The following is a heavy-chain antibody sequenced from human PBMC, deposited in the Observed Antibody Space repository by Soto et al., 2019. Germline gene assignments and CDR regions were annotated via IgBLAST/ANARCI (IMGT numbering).Heavy chain of an antibody. D-gene: IGHD2-2*01. CDR2: ISSSSTYI. CDR1: GFTFSTYG. V-gene: IGHV3-21*01. CDR3: ARHWDVGGVPAALDSPPCSGMDI. J-gene: IGHJ6*02. Sequence: VGSLRLSCAASGFTFSTYGMNCARQAPGKGLGWVSSISSSSTYIYYTDSLKGRFTISRDNAKNALYLQMNSLRVEDTAVYYCARHWDVGGVPAALDSPPCSGMDIWGQGTTVTVSS.